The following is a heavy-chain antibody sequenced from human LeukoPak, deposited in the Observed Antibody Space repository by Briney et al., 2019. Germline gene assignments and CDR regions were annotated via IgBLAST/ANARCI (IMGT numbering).Heavy chain of an antibody. CDR2: IHSGGTT. J-gene: IGHJ4*02. V-gene: IGHV3-53*01. Sequence: GGSLRLSCAASGFTVSNNFMSWVRQAPGKGLEWVSVIHSGGTTYYADSVKGRFTISRDNSRNTLYLRMNSLRAEDTAVYYCARGRVTYSGYDFPYYFDYWGQGTLVTVSS. CDR1: GFTVSNNF. CDR3: ARGRVTYSGYDFPYYFDY. D-gene: IGHD5-12*01.